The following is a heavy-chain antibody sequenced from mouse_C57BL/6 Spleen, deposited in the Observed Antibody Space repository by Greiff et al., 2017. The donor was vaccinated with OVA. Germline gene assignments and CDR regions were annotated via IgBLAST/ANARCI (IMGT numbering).Heavy chain of an antibody. J-gene: IGHJ1*03. D-gene: IGHD1-1*01. CDR2: INPSNGGT. CDR1: GYTFTSYW. V-gene: IGHV1-53*01. Sequence: QVQLQQPGPELVKPGASVKLSCKASGYTFTSYWMHWVKQRPGQGLEWIGNINPSNGGTNYNEKFKSKATLTVDKSSSTAYMQLSSLTSEDSAVYYCARRGYYGSRKDWYFDVWGTGTTVTVSS. CDR3: ARRGYYGSRKDWYFDV.